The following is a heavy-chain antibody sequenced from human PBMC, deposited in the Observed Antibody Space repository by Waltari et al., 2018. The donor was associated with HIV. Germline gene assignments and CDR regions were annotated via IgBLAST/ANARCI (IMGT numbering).Heavy chain of an antibody. CDR1: GYSISSGYY. V-gene: IGHV4-38-2*02. Sequence: QVQLQESGPGLVKPSETLSLTCAVSGYSISSGYYWGWIRQPPGKGLEWIGSIYHSGSTYYNPSLKSRVTISVDTSKNQFSLKLSSVTAADTAVYYCARDYGDSLGYYYYGMDVWGQGTTVTVSS. CDR2: IYHSGST. J-gene: IGHJ6*02. D-gene: IGHD4-17*01. CDR3: ARDYGDSLGYYYYGMDV.